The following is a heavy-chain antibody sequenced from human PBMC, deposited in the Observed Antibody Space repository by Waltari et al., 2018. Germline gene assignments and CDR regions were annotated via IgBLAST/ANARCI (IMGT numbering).Heavy chain of an antibody. CDR1: GGSISSYY. Sequence: QVQLRESGPGLVKPSETLSLTCTVSGGSISSYYWSWIRQPPGKGLEWSGYIYYSGSTNYNPSLRVRVTISVDPSKNQFSLKLGSVTAADTAVYYCAGTPRTGTVDYWGQGTLVTVSS. V-gene: IGHV4-59*01. D-gene: IGHD1-1*01. CDR2: IYYSGST. CDR3: AGTPRTGTVDY. J-gene: IGHJ4*02.